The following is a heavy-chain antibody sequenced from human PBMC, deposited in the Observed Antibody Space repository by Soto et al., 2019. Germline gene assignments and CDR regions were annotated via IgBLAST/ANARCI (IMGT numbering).Heavy chain of an antibody. CDR3: AREGSLPYCSSTSCPKRGWFEP. J-gene: IGHJ5*02. D-gene: IGHD2-2*01. V-gene: IGHV1-2*02. CDR2: INPNSGGT. Sequence: ASVKVSCKASGDTFTGYYMHWVRQAPGQGLEWMGWINPNSGGTNYAQKFQGRVTMTRDTSISTAYMELSRLRSDDTAVYYCAREGSLPYCSSTSCPKRGWFEPWGQGTLVIVS. CDR1: GDTFTGYY.